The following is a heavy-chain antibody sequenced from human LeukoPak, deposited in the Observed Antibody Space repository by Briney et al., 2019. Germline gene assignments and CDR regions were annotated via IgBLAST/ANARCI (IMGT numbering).Heavy chain of an antibody. CDR1: GFTFSAYA. CDR3: ARDLHYYLAMDV. J-gene: IGHJ6*02. V-gene: IGHV3-23*01. Sequence: GSLRLSCEASGFTFSAYAMTWVRQAPGKGLELVSSIGSDNTPHYSESVKGRFAISRDNSKSLLFLQLNSLRAEDTALYYCARDLHYYLAMDVWGQGTTVTVSS. CDR2: IGSDNTP.